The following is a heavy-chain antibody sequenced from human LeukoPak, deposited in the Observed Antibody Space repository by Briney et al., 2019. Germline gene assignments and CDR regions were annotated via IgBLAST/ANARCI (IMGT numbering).Heavy chain of an antibody. CDR1: GYTLTELS. CDR2: FDPEDGET. CDR3: ATTSDALRLFAELDY. V-gene: IGHV1-24*01. D-gene: IGHD3-3*01. J-gene: IGHJ4*02. Sequence: ASVKVSCKVSGYTLTELSMHWVRQAPGKGLEWMGGFDPEDGETNYAQMFQGRVTMTEDTTTDTAYMELSSLSSEDTAVYSCATTSDALRLFAELDYGREGSLVTVSS.